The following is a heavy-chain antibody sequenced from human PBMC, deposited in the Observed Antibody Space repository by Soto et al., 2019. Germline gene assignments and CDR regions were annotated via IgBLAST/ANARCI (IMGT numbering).Heavy chain of an antibody. Sequence: ASVKVSCKASGGTFSSYAISWVRQAPGQGLEWMGGIIPIFGTANYAQKFQGRVTITADESTSTAYMELSSLRSEDTAVYYCARGYVVRGVISGYYYYGMDVWGQGTTVTVSS. CDR1: GGTFSSYA. J-gene: IGHJ6*02. CDR2: IIPIFGTA. D-gene: IGHD3-10*01. CDR3: ARGYVVRGVISGYYYYGMDV. V-gene: IGHV1-69*13.